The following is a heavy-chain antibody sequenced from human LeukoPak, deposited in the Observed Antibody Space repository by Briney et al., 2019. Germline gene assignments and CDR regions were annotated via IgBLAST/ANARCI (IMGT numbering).Heavy chain of an antibody. CDR2: ISRSGNAI. Sequence: GGSLRLSCAASGFTFSSYEMNWVCQAPGKGLEWLSYISRSGNAIYYADSMKGRFTISRDNAKNSLYLQMNSLRVEDTAVYYCATATSLDYGDYFFHHWGQGTLVTVSS. V-gene: IGHV3-48*03. J-gene: IGHJ1*01. CDR3: ATATSLDYGDYFFHH. D-gene: IGHD4-17*01. CDR1: GFTFSSYE.